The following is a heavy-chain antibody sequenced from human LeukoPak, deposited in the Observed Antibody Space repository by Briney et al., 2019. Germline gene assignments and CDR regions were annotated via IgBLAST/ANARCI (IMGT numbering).Heavy chain of an antibody. Sequence: MSSGTLSLTCAVYGGSVSGYYWSWIRQPPGKGLEWIGESNHRGSANYNPSLKSRVTISVDTSKNQFSLKLSSVTAADTAVYYCARHFVYYDILTGYSPKLFDYWGQGTLVTVSS. CDR1: GGSVSGYY. CDR3: ARHFVYYDILTGYSPKLFDY. V-gene: IGHV4-34*01. D-gene: IGHD3-9*01. CDR2: SNHRGSA. J-gene: IGHJ4*02.